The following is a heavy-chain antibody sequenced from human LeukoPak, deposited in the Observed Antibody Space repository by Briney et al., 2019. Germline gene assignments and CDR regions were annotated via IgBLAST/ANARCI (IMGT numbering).Heavy chain of an antibody. CDR1: GGMFTNYA. J-gene: IGHJ4*02. Sequence: ASVKVSCKASGGMFTNYAISWVRQAPGQGLEWMGGIIPIFGTPDYAQKFQGRVTITADKSTSTAYMELSSLRSEDTAVYYCAYSSGSFDYWGQGTLVTVSS. D-gene: IGHD6-25*01. CDR2: IIPIFGTP. V-gene: IGHV1-69*06. CDR3: AYSSGSFDY.